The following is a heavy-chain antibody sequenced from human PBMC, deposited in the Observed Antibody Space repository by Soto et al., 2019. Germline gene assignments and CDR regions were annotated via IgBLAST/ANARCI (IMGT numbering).Heavy chain of an antibody. J-gene: IGHJ4*02. Sequence: SETLSLTCTVSGGSISSSSYYWGWIRQPPGKGLEWIGSIYYSGSTYYNPSLKSRVTISVDTSKNQFSLKLSSVTAADTAVYYCARHGIVGATTDRNFDYWGQGTLVTVSS. CDR3: ARHGIVGATTDRNFDY. CDR2: IYYSGST. D-gene: IGHD1-26*01. CDR1: GGSISSSSYY. V-gene: IGHV4-39*01.